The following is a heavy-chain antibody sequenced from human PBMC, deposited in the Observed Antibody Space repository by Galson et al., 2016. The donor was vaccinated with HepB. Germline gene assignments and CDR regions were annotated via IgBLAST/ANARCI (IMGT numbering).Heavy chain of an antibody. Sequence: SLRLSCAASGFTFTSHWMHWVRQAPGKGLLWVSRISTDGSVVDYADSVKGRFTISRDNAKNMLYLQMNSLRAEDSAVYYCSREGPGVVYSSSFYDWGQGTPVTVSS. V-gene: IGHV3-74*01. CDR2: ISTDGSVV. CDR3: SREGPGVVYSSSFYD. CDR1: GFTFTSHW. D-gene: IGHD3-10*01. J-gene: IGHJ4*02.